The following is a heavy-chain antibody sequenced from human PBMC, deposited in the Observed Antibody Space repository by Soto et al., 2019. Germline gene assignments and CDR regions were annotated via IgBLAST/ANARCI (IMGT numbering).Heavy chain of an antibody. D-gene: IGHD2-2*02. CDR3: AKDSGIVVVPAAILVDV. CDR2: ISGSGGST. CDR1: GFTFSSYA. J-gene: IGHJ6*02. V-gene: IGHV3-23*01. Sequence: GGSLRLSCAASGFTFSSYAMSWVRQAPGKGLEWVSAISGSGGSTYYADSVKGRFTISRDNSKNTLYLQMNSLRAEDTAVYYCAKDSGIVVVPAAILVDVWGQGTTVTVSS.